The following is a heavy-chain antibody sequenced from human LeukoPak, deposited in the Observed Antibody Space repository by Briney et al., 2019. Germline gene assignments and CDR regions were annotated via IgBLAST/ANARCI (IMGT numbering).Heavy chain of an antibody. D-gene: IGHD6-13*01. Sequence: ASVKVSCKASGYSFTTYGFIWVRQAPGQGLEWMGWINPNSGGTNYAQKFQGRVTMTRDTSISTAYMELSRLRSDDTAVYYCARSLQQLVPDDAFDIWGQGTMVTVSS. CDR2: INPNSGGT. CDR1: GYSFTTYG. J-gene: IGHJ3*02. V-gene: IGHV1-2*02. CDR3: ARSLQQLVPDDAFDI.